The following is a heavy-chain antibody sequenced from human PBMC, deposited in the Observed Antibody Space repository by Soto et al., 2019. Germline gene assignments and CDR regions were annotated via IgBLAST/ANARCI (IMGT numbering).Heavy chain of an antibody. CDR1: GFTFSSYS. CDR2: ISSSSSYI. Sequence: EVQLVESGGGLVKPGGSLRLSCAASGFTFSSYSMNWVRQAPGKGLEWVSSISSSSSYIYYADSVKGRFTISRDNAKNSLYLQMNSLRAEDTAVYYCARDPNFGGAANWFDPWGQGTLVTVSS. J-gene: IGHJ5*02. D-gene: IGHD2-21*01. CDR3: ARDPNFGGAANWFDP. V-gene: IGHV3-21*01.